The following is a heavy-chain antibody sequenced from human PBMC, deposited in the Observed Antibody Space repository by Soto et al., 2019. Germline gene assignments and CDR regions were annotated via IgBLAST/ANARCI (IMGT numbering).Heavy chain of an antibody. CDR1: GGSFSGYY. D-gene: IGHD3-22*01. CDR3: ARAPDSRGSYYFDY. J-gene: IGHJ4*02. Sequence: QVQLQQWGAGLLKPSETLSLTCAVYGGSFSGYYWSWIRQPPGKGLEWIGEINHSGSTNYNPSLKSRVTISVDTSKNQFSLKLSSVTAADTAVYYYARAPDSRGSYYFDYWGQGTLVTVSS. V-gene: IGHV4-34*01. CDR2: INHSGST.